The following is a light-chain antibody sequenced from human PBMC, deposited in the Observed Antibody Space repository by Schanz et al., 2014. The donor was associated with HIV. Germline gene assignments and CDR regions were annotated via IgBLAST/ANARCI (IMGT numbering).Light chain of an antibody. CDR3: QHYGSSKWT. V-gene: IGKV3-20*01. CDR1: PIISPLF. CDR2: GTS. J-gene: IGKJ1*01. Sequence: EIVLTQSPGTLSLSPGERVTLSCRPPPIISPLFSFSPQRPGQPPRLLLYGTSSRATGIPDRFSGSGSGADFTLTISRLEPEDFAVYYCQHYGSSKWTFGQGTQVEIK.